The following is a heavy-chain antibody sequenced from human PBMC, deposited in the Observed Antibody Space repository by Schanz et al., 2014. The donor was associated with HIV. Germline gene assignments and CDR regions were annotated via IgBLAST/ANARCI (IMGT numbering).Heavy chain of an antibody. CDR1: GFTFSSYA. J-gene: IGHJ6*02. CDR3: ARASFDTNSTNSIIHGMDV. D-gene: IGHD2-2*02. Sequence: EVQLLESGGGLVQPGGSLRLSCAASGFTFSSYAMSWVRLAPGKGLEWVSTVGYGGDNTYYADSVEGRFTISRDNSKNTVYLQMNSLRDEDTAVYYCARASFDTNSTNSIIHGMDVWGQGTTVTVSS. CDR2: VGYGGDNT. V-gene: IGHV3-23*01.